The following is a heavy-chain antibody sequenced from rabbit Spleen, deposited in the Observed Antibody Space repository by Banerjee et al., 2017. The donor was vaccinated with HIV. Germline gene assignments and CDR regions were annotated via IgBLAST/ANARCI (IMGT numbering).Heavy chain of an antibody. V-gene: IGHV1S40*01. CDR2: IYTGNSKT. D-gene: IGHD1-1*01. J-gene: IGHJ4*01. CDR3: ARDNGSGDYIDVYFDL. CDR1: GFSFSSGYD. Sequence: QQLVESGGGLVKPGASLTLTCKASGFSFSSGYDMCWVRQAPGKGLEWIACIYTGNSKTYYASWAKGRFTISKTSSTTVTLQMTSLTAADTATYFCARDNGSGDYIDVYFDLWGQGTLVTVS.